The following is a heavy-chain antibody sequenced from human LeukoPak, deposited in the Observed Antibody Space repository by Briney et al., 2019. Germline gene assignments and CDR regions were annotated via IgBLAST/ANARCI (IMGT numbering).Heavy chain of an antibody. CDR2: ISSSSSYI. Sequence: GRSLRLSCAASRFTFSSYSMNWVRQAPGKGLEWVSSISSSSSYIYYADSVKGRFTISRDNANNSLYLPMTILRAWDTCVYYCARDSRYVVAPPFDYWGQGPLVTVSS. CDR1: RFTFSSYS. V-gene: IGHV3-21*01. CDR3: ARDSRYVVAPPFDY. D-gene: IGHD2-15*01. J-gene: IGHJ4*02.